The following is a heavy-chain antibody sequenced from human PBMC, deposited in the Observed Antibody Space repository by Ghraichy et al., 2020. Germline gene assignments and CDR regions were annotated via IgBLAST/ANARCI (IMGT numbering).Heavy chain of an antibody. CDR2: ISGSGDPT. D-gene: IGHD6-13*01. V-gene: IGHV3-23*01. CDR1: GFTFSSYA. Sequence: LSLTCAASGFTFSSYAMRWVRHTPGKGLECVSAISGSGDPTNYADSVKGRFTISRDNSKSTLYLQMNSLRAEDTALYYCAKDSRLITTAGSFDSWGQGTLVTVSS. CDR3: AKDSRLITTAGSFDS. J-gene: IGHJ4*02.